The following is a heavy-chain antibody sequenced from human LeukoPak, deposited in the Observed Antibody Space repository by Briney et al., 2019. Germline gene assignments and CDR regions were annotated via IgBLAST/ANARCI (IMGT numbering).Heavy chain of an antibody. CDR3: ASVSARPDYYFDS. CDR2: IYYSGST. D-gene: IGHD6-6*01. Sequence: PSETLSLTCTVSGGSIGSSSYYWGWIRQPPGKGLERIGYIYYSGSTYYSPSLKGRVTMSIDTSKNQFSLKLSSVTAVDTAVYYCASVSARPDYYFDSWGQGTLVTVSS. J-gene: IGHJ4*02. CDR1: GGSIGSSSYY. V-gene: IGHV4-39*07.